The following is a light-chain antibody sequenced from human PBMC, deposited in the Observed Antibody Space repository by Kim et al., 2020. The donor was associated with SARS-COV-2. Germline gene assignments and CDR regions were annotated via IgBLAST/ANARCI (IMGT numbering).Light chain of an antibody. CDR2: GNG. J-gene: IGLJ2*01. CDR3: QSYDSSLSGWV. Sequence: RVTVSGAGGSSNSGAGYEVHWYQQLQGTAPKLLIYGNGNRPSGVPDRFSGSKAGTSASLAITGLQAEDEADYYCQSYDSSLSGWVFGGGTQLTVL. CDR1: SSNSGAGYE. V-gene: IGLV1-40*01.